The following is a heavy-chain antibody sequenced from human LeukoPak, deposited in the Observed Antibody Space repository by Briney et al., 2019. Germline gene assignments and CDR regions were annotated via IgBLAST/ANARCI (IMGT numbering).Heavy chain of an antibody. J-gene: IGHJ3*01. CDR1: GGSISSTVFY. V-gene: IGHV4-39*01. CDR2: IYYGGST. CDR3: ASLRFVHNGSYGAFDV. D-gene: IGHD1-26*01. Sequence: SETLSLTCTVSGGSISSTVFYWGWIRQSPGKGLEWIGSIYYGGSTYYNPSLESRVTISADTSKNQFSLKLSSVTAADTAVYYCASLRFVHNGSYGAFDVWGQGTMVTVSS.